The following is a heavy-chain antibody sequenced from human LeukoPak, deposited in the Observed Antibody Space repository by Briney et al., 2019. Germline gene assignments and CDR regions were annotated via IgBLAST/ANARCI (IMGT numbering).Heavy chain of an antibody. V-gene: IGHV3-33*01. D-gene: IGHD3-9*01. CDR1: GFTFSSYG. CDR2: IWYDGSNK. Sequence: GRSLRLSCAASGFTFSSYGMHWVRQAPGKGVEWVAVIWYDGSNKYYADSVKGRFTISRDNSKNTLYLQMNSLRAEDTAVYYCARENYYDILTGYHRGIDYWGQGTLVTVSS. CDR3: ARENYYDILTGYHRGIDY. J-gene: IGHJ4*02.